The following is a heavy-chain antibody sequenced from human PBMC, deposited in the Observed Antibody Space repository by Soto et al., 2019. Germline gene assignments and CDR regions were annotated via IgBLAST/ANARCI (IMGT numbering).Heavy chain of an antibody. CDR1: GGSISSGGYY. D-gene: IGHD3-9*01. J-gene: IGHJ4*02. CDR2: IYYSGST. CDR3: ARGVKDILTGYYYFDY. Sequence: SETLSLTCTVSGGSISSGGYYWSWIRQHPGKGLEWIGYIYYSGSTYYNPSLKSRVTISVDTSKNQFSLKLSSVTAADTAVYYCARGVKDILTGYYYFDYWGQGTLVTVSS. V-gene: IGHV4-31*03.